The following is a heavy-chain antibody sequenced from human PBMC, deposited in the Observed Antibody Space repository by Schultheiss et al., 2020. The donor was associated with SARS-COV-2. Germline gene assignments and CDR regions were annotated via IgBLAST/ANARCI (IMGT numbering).Heavy chain of an antibody. CDR2: ISYDGSNK. CDR1: GFTFSSYG. J-gene: IGHJ2*01. Sequence: GGSLRLSCAASGFTFSSYGMHWVRQAPGKGLEWVAVISYDGSNKYYADSVKGRFTISRDNSKNTLYLQMNSLRAEDTAVYYCAKAGSYGDSDWYFDLWGRGTLVTVSS. D-gene: IGHD4-17*01. CDR3: AKAGSYGDSDWYFDL. V-gene: IGHV3-30*18.